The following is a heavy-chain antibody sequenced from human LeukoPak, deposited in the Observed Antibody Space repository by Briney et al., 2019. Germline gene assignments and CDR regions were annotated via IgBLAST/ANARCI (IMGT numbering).Heavy chain of an antibody. CDR3: ARGPVRLRDYYDRNGRKQYFDY. CDR2: INHSGST. J-gene: IGHJ4*02. D-gene: IGHD3-22*01. CDR1: GFTFSSYS. Sequence: ARGSLRLSCAPSGFTFSSYSTNWIRQPPGKGLWRVGEINHSGSTNYNPSLKSRVTISVDTSKNQFSLKLSSVTAADTAVYYCARGPVRLRDYYDRNGRKQYFDYWGQGTLVTVSS. V-gene: IGHV4-34*01.